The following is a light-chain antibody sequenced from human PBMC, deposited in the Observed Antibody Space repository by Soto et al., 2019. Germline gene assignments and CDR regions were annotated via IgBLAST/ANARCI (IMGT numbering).Light chain of an antibody. J-gene: IGKJ1*01. CDR3: QQYDTSPRT. Sequence: EILLTQSPGTLSLSPGERATLSCRASQRVSSNYLAWYQQKRGQAPRLLIYGASSRATGIPTRFSGSGSGTDFTLTISRLAPEDFAVYYCQQYDTSPRTFGQGTKVEI. CDR2: GAS. V-gene: IGKV3-20*01. CDR1: QRVSSNY.